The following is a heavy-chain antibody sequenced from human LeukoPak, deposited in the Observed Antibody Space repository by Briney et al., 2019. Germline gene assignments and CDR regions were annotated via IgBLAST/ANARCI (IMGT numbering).Heavy chain of an antibody. J-gene: IGHJ3*02. CDR3: AKGTCTSTSCYGNAFDI. CDR2: ITGSGGRT. D-gene: IGHD2/OR15-2a*01. CDR1: GFIFNNYA. V-gene: IGHV3-23*01. Sequence: PGGSLRLSCAASGFIFNNYAMSWVRQAPGKGLEWVSTITGSGGRTYFADSVKGRFTISRDNSNNALSLQMKSLKAEDTALDHCAKGTCTSTSCYGNAFDIWGQGTVVTGSS.